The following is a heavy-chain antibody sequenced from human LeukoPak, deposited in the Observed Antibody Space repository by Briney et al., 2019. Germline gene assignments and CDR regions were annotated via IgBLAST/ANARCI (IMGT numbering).Heavy chain of an antibody. CDR3: ARRGSGSYYISSHDYYYMDV. V-gene: IGHV5-51*01. CDR1: GYNFANHW. D-gene: IGHD3-10*01. Sequence: GESLKISCKGSGYNFANHWIAWVRQMPGKGLEWLGIIYPGDSETRYSPSFQGQVTISADKSTNTAYLQWSSLKASDTAMYYCARRGSGSYYISSHDYYYMDVWGKGTTVTVSS. J-gene: IGHJ6*03. CDR2: IYPGDSET.